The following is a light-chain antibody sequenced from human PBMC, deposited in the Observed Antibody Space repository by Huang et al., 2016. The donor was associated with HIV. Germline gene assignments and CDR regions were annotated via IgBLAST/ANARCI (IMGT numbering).Light chain of an antibody. CDR2: GAS. Sequence: EIVMTQSPATLSVSPGVRATLSCRASQSVSTNLAWYRQKPGQSPSLLIFGASTRATGIPARFSGGGSGTDFTLTISSLQSEDFAIYYCQQYDNWPITFGPGTRVDFK. CDR3: QQYDNWPIT. J-gene: IGKJ3*01. CDR1: QSVSTN. V-gene: IGKV3-15*01.